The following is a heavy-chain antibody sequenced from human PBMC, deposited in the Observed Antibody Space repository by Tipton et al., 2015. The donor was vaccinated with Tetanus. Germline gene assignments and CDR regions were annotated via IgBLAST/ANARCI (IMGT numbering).Heavy chain of an antibody. Sequence: SLRLSCAASGFTFSDYSMNWVRQAPGKGLEWVAVIWYDGSNKYYADSVKGRFTISRDNSKNTLYLQMNSLRAEDTAVYYCARGTSRIVYYFDYWGQGTLVTVSS. CDR3: ARGTSRIVYYFDY. J-gene: IGHJ4*02. V-gene: IGHV3-33*08. CDR1: GFTFSDYS. D-gene: IGHD2-21*01. CDR2: IWYDGSNK.